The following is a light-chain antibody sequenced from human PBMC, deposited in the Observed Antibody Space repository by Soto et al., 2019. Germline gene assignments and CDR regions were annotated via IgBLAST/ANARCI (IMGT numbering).Light chain of an antibody. V-gene: IGLV4-69*01. Sequence: QLVLTQSPSASASLGASVKLTCTLSSGHDSYAIAWHQQQPEKGPRYLMKVNSDGSHIKGDGIPDRFSGSRSGTDRYLTIPSLQSEHADDYYCQTWVTDIRLFGAGTKVTVL. CDR2: VNSDGSH. CDR1: SGHDSYA. CDR3: QTWVTDIRL. J-gene: IGLJ1*01.